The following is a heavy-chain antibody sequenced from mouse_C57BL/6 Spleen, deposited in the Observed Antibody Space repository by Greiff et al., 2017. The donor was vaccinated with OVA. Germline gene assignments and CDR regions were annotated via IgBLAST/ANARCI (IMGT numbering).Heavy chain of an antibody. Sequence: QVQLQQSGAELVMPGASVKLSCKASGYTFTSYWMHWVKQRPGQGLEWIGEIDPSDSYTNYNQKFKGKSTLTVDKSSSTAYMQLSSLTSEDSAVYYCARTYGSGSWYFDVWGTGTTVTVSS. CDR2: IDPSDSYT. D-gene: IGHD1-1*01. J-gene: IGHJ1*03. CDR3: ARTYGSGSWYFDV. V-gene: IGHV1-69*01. CDR1: GYTFTSYW.